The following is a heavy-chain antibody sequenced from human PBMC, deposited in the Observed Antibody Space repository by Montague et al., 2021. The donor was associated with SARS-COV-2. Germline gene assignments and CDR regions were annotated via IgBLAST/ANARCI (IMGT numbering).Heavy chain of an antibody. CDR2: ISGSGGSA. Sequence: SLRLSCAASGFTFSSYAMSWVRQAPGKGLEWVSAISGSGGSAYYADSVKGRSTISRDNSKNTLYLQMNSLRAEDTAVYYCAKDRIVVVVAALFDPWGQGTLVTVSS. D-gene: IGHD2-15*01. CDR1: GFTFSSYA. J-gene: IGHJ5*02. CDR3: AKDRIVVVVAALFDP. V-gene: IGHV3-23*01.